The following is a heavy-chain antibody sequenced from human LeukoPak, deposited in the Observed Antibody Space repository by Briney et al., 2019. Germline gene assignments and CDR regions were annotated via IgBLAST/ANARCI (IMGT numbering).Heavy chain of an antibody. J-gene: IGHJ6*03. CDR1: GFTFSDYY. D-gene: IGHD6-6*01. V-gene: IGHV3-11*01. CDR3: ARDGYSSSPYPLYYMDV. Sequence: GGSLRLSCAASGFTFSDYYMSWIRQAPGKGLEWVSYISSSGSTIYYADSVKGRFTISRDNAKNSLYLQMNSLRAEDTAVYYRARDGYSSSPYPLYYMDVWGKGTTVTVSS. CDR2: ISSSGSTI.